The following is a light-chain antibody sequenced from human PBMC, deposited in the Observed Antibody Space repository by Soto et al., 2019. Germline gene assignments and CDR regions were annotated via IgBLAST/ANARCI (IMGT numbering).Light chain of an antibody. CDR2: SVS. CDR1: QSLVDSYGNTY. CDR3: MQGSHWPWT. V-gene: IGKV2-30*01. J-gene: IGKJ1*01. Sequence: DVVMTQSPLSLPVTLGQSASISCKSSQSLVDSYGNTYLIWFQQRPGQSPRRLIYSVSNRDSGVPDRFSGSGSGTDFPLKISRVEAEDVGIYYCMQGSHWPWTFGQGTKVEFK.